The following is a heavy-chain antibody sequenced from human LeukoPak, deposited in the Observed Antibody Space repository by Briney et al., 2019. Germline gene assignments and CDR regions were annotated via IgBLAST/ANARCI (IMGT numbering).Heavy chain of an antibody. CDR2: IYHSGST. J-gene: IGHJ5*02. CDR1: GGSISSGGYY. D-gene: IGHD1-26*01. Sequence: ASETLSLTCTVSGGSISSGGYYWSWIRQPPGKGLEWIGYIYHSGSTYYNPSLKSRVTISVDRSKNQFSLKLSSVTAADTAVYYCARRTPYSGSYPWGQGTLVTVSS. V-gene: IGHV4-30-2*01. CDR3: ARRTPYSGSYP.